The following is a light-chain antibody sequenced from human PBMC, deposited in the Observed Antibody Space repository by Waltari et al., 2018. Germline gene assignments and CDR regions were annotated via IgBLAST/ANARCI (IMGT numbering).Light chain of an antibody. J-gene: IGLJ2*01. CDR2: GVN. V-gene: IGLV1-40*01. CDR3: QSYDTSLTVV. Sequence: QSVLTQPPSVSGAPGQRVAISCTGTSSNIGAGYDVHWYQQLPGKSPKLLTYGVNTRPLGVPDRFSGSQSGPSASLAITGLQAEDEADYYCQSYDTSLTVVFGGGTKLTVL. CDR1: SSNIGAGYD.